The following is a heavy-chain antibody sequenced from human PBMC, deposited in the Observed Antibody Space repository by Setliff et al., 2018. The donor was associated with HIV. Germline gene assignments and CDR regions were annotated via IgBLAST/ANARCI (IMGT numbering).Heavy chain of an antibody. CDR2: IYYSGST. J-gene: IGHJ6*03. Sequence: PSETLSLTCTVSGGSISSHYWTWIRQHPGKGLEWLGYIYYSGSTFYNPSLTSRGVISMDTSKNQFSLKLNSVTVADTAVYFCAREVRGAHLYYYYMDVWGKGTTVTVSS. V-gene: IGHV4-31*02. CDR1: GGSISSHY. D-gene: IGHD3-10*01. CDR3: AREVRGAHLYYYYMDV.